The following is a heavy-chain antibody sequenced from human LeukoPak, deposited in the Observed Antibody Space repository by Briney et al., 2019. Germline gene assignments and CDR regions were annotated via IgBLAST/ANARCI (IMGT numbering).Heavy chain of an antibody. J-gene: IGHJ4*02. CDR1: GYTFIGYY. D-gene: IGHD2-2*01. Sequence: ASVTVSFKSSGYTFIGYYIHWVRQAPGQGLEWMGWINPNSGATKYAQKFQGRVSMTRDTSINTAYMDLTNLRSDDTAIFYCARVKKLMPEFEFWGQGTLVTVSS. V-gene: IGHV1-2*02. CDR2: INPNSGAT. CDR3: ARVKKLMPEFEF.